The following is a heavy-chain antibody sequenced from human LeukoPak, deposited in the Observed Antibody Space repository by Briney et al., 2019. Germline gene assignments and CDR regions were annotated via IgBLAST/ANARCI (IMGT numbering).Heavy chain of an antibody. D-gene: IGHD1-14*01. V-gene: IGHV4-34*01. J-gene: IGHJ4*02. CDR1: GGSFSGYY. Sequence: SETLPLTCAVYGGSFSGYYWSWIRQPPGKGLEWIGEINHSGNTNYNPSLKSRVTISVDTSKNQFSLKLSSVTAADTAVYYCATWYHVERYFDYWGQGTLVTVSS. CDR3: ATWYHVERYFDY. CDR2: INHSGNT.